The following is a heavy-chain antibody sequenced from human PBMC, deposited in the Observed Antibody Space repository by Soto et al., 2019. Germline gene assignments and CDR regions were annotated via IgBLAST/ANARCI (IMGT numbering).Heavy chain of an antibody. J-gene: IGHJ4*02. CDR3: AKEPATAKSEGVDF. CDR1: GYTFSDYY. CDR2: INPNSGGT. Sequence: ASVKVSCKASGYTFSDYYIHWVRQAPGQGLEWMGWINPNSGGTKYAPKFQGGVTMTRDTSITTAYMELSRLRSGDTAVYYCAKEPATAKSEGVDFWRQGTLVPVSS. D-gene: IGHD1-1*01. V-gene: IGHV1-2*02.